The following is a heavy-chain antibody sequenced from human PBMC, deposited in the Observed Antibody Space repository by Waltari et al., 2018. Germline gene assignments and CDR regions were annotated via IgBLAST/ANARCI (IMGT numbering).Heavy chain of an antibody. CDR2: IYHSGST. D-gene: IGHD1-26*01. J-gene: IGHJ4*02. V-gene: IGHV4-38-2*01. Sequence: QVQLQESGPGLVKHSETLSLTCPVSGYSISSGYYWGWIRQPPGKGLEWIGSIYHSGSTYYNPSLKSRVTISVDTSKNQFSLKLSSVTAADTAVYYCALDTIVGATGFFDYWGQGTLVTVSS. CDR3: ALDTIVGATGFFDY. CDR1: GYSISSGYY.